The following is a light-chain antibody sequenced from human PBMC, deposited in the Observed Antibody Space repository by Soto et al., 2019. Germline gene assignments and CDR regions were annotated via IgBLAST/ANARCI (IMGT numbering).Light chain of an antibody. J-gene: IGLJ1*01. CDR2: GST. Sequence: QSVLTQPPSLSGAPGQRVTISCTGSGSNIGAPYDVHWYQHLPGTAPKLLIYGSTNRPSGVPGRFSGSKSGTSASLAITGLQAEDEADYYCQPYDSSLSGYVFGAGTKLTVL. CDR1: GSNIGAPYD. V-gene: IGLV1-40*01. CDR3: QPYDSSLSGYV.